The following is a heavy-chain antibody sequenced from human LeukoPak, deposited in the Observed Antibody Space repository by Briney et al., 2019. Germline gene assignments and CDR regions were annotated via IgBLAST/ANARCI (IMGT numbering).Heavy chain of an antibody. D-gene: IGHD1-1*01. CDR3: ARDHNYAFDN. Sequence: GGSLRLSCAASGFDLGHYEVNWVRQAPGKGLEWISYIGISSGNTKYADSVKGRFTISADNARNSLYLQMNSLRVEDTAVYYCARDHNYAFDNWGQGTLVSVSS. CDR2: IGISSGNT. V-gene: IGHV3-48*03. J-gene: IGHJ4*02. CDR1: GFDLGHYE.